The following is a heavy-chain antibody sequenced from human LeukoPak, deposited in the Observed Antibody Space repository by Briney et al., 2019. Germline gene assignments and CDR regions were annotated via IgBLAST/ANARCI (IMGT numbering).Heavy chain of an antibody. CDR3: ARGRNVVVVAATLNSSWFDP. V-gene: IGHV4-4*02. CDR2: IYHSGST. D-gene: IGHD2-15*01. CDR1: GGSISSSNW. J-gene: IGHJ5*02. Sequence: PSETLSLTRAVSGGSISSSNWWSWVRQPPGKGLEWIGEIYHSGSTNYNPSLKSRVTISVDTSKNQFSLKLSSVTAADTAVYYCARGRNVVVVAATLNSSWFDPWGQGTLVTVSS.